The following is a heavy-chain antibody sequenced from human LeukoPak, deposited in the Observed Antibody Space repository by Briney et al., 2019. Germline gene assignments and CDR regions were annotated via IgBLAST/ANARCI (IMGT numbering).Heavy chain of an antibody. CDR3: ARNLDCSSTSCHTVDYYYGMDV. D-gene: IGHD2-2*01. J-gene: IGHJ6*04. CDR1: GGSISSYY. Sequence: SETLSPTCTVSGGSISSYYWSWIRQPPGKGLEWIGYIYYSGSTNYNPSLKSRVTISVDTSKNQFSLKLSSVTAADTAVYYCARNLDCSSTSCHTVDYYYGMDVWGKGATVTVSS. V-gene: IGHV4-59*01. CDR2: IYYSGST.